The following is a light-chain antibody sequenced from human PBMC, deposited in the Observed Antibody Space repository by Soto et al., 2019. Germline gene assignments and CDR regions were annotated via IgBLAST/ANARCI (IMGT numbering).Light chain of an antibody. V-gene: IGKV3-15*01. Sequence: EIVMTQSPSTLSVSPGERATLSCRAGQSVSSNLAWYQQKPGQAPRLLIYGASTRATGIPARFSGSGSGIDFTLTISILEPENFAVYYCQQRSNWYTFGGGTRLEIK. CDR2: GAS. CDR3: QQRSNWYT. CDR1: QSVSSN. J-gene: IGKJ5*01.